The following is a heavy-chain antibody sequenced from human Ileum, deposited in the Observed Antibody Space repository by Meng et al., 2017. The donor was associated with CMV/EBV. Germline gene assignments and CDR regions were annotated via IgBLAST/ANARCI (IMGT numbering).Heavy chain of an antibody. J-gene: IGHJ5*02. CDR3: ARGVGPFDP. CDR2: IIPMRGII. V-gene: IGHV1-69*10. Sequence: KLSSQASGDTFPVHPISWVRQAPGQGLEWLGGIIPMRGIIASAQTFQGRVTITADKSTSIAYLELSSLRSADTAVYYCARGVGPFDPWGQGTLVTVSS. CDR1: GDTFPVHP. D-gene: IGHD1-26*01.